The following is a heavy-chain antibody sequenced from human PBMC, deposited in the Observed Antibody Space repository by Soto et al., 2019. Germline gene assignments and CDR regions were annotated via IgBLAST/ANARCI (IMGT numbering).Heavy chain of an antibody. CDR2: TSYDGSNN. CDR3: ARWGTTGGLDV. Sequence: QVQLVESGGGVVQPGTSLRLSCVGSGFTFRSYVIHWVRQAPGKGLEWVALTSYDGSNNFYGDSVKGRFTISRDNSRNTVELQMDSLRRDATYLYYCARWGTTGGLDVWGHGTLVSVSS. D-gene: IGHD3-16*01. CDR1: GFTFRSYV. V-gene: IGHV3-33*05. J-gene: IGHJ1*01.